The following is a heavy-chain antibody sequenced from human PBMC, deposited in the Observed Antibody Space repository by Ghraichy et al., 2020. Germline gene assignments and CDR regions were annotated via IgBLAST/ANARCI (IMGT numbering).Heavy chain of an antibody. CDR3: ARRFTMVRGLNSQFDY. J-gene: IGHJ4*02. Sequence: SETLSLTCTVSGGSISSSSYYWGWIRQPPGKGLEWIGSIYYSGSTYYNPSLKSRVTISVDTSKNQFSLKLSSVTAADTAVYYCARRFTMVRGLNSQFDYWGQGTLVTVSS. D-gene: IGHD3-10*01. CDR2: IYYSGST. CDR1: GGSISSSSYY. V-gene: IGHV4-39*01.